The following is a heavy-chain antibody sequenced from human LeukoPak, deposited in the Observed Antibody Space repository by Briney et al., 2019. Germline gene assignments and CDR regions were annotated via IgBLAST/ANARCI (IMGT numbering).Heavy chain of an antibody. J-gene: IGHJ3*02. CDR3: ARYLTVAGYDAFDI. V-gene: IGHV4-39*07. Sequence: SETLSLTCTVSGGSISSYYWSWIRQPPGKGLEWIGSIYYSGSTYFNPSLKSRVTISIDTSKNQFSLKLSSLTAADTAVYYCARYLTVAGYDAFDIWGQGTMVTVSS. D-gene: IGHD6-19*01. CDR2: IYYSGST. CDR1: GGSISSYY.